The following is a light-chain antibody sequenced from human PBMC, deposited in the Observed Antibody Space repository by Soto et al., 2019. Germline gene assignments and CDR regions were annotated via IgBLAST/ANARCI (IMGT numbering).Light chain of an antibody. CDR1: QSVNSN. V-gene: IGKV3-15*01. J-gene: IGKJ2*01. CDR3: QEYDNWPLYT. Sequence: EIVMTQSPATLSVSPGERATLSCRASQSVNSNLAWYQQKPGQAPRLLIYGASTRATGIPARFSGSGSGTEFTLTISSLQSEDFAVIYCQEYDNWPLYTFGQGTKVEIK. CDR2: GAS.